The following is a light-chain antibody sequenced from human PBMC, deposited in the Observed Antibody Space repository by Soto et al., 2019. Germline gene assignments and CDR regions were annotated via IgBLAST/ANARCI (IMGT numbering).Light chain of an antibody. CDR2: FAS. CDR3: QQCRSFPIT. CDR1: QALGSH. J-gene: IGKJ5*01. Sequence: DLQMTQSPSSLSASVGDRVTITCRASQALGSHLAWYQQKPEKAPKYLIYFASTLQSGVPSRFSASGSGTDFTLTISSLQPEDFATYYCQQCRSFPITFGQGTRLEIK. V-gene: IGKV1D-16*01.